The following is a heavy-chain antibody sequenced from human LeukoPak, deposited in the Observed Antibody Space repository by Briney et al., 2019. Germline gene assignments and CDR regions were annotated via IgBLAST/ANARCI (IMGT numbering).Heavy chain of an antibody. CDR1: GFTFSSYS. CDR2: ISSSSSYI. CDR3: ARQGSSSWYYGMDV. J-gene: IGHJ6*02. V-gene: IGHV3-21*01. D-gene: IGHD6-13*01. Sequence: GGSLRLSCAASGFTFSSYSMNWVRQAPGKGLEWVSCISSSSSYISYADSVKGRFTISRDNAKDSLYLQMNSLRAEDTAVYYCARQGSSSWYYGMDVWGQGTTVTVSS.